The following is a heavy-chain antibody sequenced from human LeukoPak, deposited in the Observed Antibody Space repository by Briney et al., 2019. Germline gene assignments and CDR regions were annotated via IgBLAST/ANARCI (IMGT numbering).Heavy chain of an antibody. CDR3: AKDHQTYYDFWSGYYSLPGD. CDR1: GFTFSSYA. CDR2: ISGSGGST. Sequence: GGSLRLSCAASGFTFSSYAMSWVRQAPGKGLEWVSAISGSGGSTYYADSVKGRFTISRDNSKNTLYLQMNSLRAEDTAVYYCAKDHQTYYDFWSGYYSLPGDWGQGTLVTVSS. D-gene: IGHD3-3*01. V-gene: IGHV3-23*01. J-gene: IGHJ4*02.